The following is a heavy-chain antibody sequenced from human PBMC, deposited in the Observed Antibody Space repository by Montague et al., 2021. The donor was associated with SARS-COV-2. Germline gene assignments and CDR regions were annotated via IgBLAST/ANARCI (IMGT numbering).Heavy chain of an antibody. D-gene: IGHD3-3*01. CDR1: GGSFSGNY. J-gene: IGHJ4*02. Sequence: SETLSLTCAVYGGSFSGNYWNWICQPQGKGLELNWEINHSGSTNSNPTLNSRGPMSVDTSKNQFSLKLSSVTAAATAVYYCARGARQGFGFRLGSFDYWGQGTLVTVSS. V-gene: IGHV4-34*01. CDR3: ARGARQGFGFRLGSFDY. CDR2: INHSGST.